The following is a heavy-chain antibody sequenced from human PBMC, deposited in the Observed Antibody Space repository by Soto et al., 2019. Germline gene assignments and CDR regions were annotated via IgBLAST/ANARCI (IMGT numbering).Heavy chain of an antibody. CDR2: ISDHTGNT. CDR3: ARGRYGDY. V-gene: IGHV1-18*01. J-gene: IGHJ4*02. CDR1: GYTFTSYG. D-gene: IGHD1-1*01. Sequence: QVHLVQSGAEVKKPGASVKVSCKASGYTFTSYGITWVRQAPGQGLAGMGWISDHTGNTDYAQKHQGRVIVTRETATCIAYMELRGRRSDDTSVYYCARGRYGDYWGQGALVTVSS.